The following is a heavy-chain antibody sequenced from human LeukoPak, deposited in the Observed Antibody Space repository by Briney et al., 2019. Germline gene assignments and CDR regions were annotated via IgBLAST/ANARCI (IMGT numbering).Heavy chain of an antibody. J-gene: IGHJ4*02. CDR2: IYYSGST. D-gene: IGHD3-22*01. V-gene: IGHV4-59*01. CDR3: ARGSGYSLPFDY. CDR1: GGSISSYY. Sequence: SETLSLTCTVSGGSISSYYWSWIRQPPGKGLEWIGYIYYSGSTNYNPSLKSRVTISVDTSKNQFSLKLSSVTAADTAVYYCARGSGYSLPFDYWGQGTLVTVSS.